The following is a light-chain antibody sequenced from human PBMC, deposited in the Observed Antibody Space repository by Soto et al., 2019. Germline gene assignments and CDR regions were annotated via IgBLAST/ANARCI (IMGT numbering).Light chain of an antibody. CDR2: RNN. V-gene: IGLV1-47*01. CDR3: AAWYDSLSGLYV. Sequence: QSVLTQPPSASGTPGQRVTISCSGSSSNIGSNYVYWYQQLPGTAPKLLIYRNNQRPSGVPDRFSGSKSGTSASLAISGRRSEDEYEYYCAAWYDSLSGLYVFGTGTKVTVL. CDR1: SSNIGSNY. J-gene: IGLJ1*01.